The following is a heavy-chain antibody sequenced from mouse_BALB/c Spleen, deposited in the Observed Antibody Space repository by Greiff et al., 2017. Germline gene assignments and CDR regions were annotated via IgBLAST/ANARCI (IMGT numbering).Heavy chain of an antibody. Sequence: EVQVVESGGDLVKPGGSLKLSCAASGFTFSSYGMSWVRQTPDKRLEWVATISSGGSYTYYPDSVTGRFTISRDNAKNTLYLQMSSLKSEDTAMYYCARRFYYGFAMDYWGQGTSVTVSS. V-gene: IGHV5-6*01. J-gene: IGHJ4*01. CDR1: GFTFSSYG. CDR2: ISSGGSYT. CDR3: ARRFYYGFAMDY. D-gene: IGHD2-2*01.